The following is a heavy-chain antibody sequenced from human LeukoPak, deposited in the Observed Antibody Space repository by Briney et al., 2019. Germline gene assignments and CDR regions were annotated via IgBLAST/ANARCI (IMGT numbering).Heavy chain of an antibody. D-gene: IGHD1-26*01. Sequence: VSVKVSCTASGYTFTSYGISWVRQALGQGLEWMGWISPYNGKTNYAQKFQGRVTMTKDISTSTAYMELRSLRSDDTAVYYCARVVHSASHPYYFDYWGQGTQVPVSS. V-gene: IGHV1-18*01. CDR1: GYTFTSYG. CDR2: ISPYNGKT. CDR3: ARVVHSASHPYYFDY. J-gene: IGHJ4*02.